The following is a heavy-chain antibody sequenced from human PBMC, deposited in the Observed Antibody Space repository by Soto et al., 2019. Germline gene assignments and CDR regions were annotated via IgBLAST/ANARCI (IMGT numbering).Heavy chain of an antibody. CDR1: GVTFTSSA. J-gene: IGHJ4*02. CDR2: IVVSIGNT. Sequence: SVKVSCTASGVTFTSSAMQWVRQARGQRLEWIGWIVVSIGNTNYAQKFQERVTITTDKSTSTAYMELSSLRSEDTAVYYCARDLQDSSSLAPRNYWGQGTLVTVSS. D-gene: IGHD6-6*01. CDR3: ARDLQDSSSLAPRNY. V-gene: IGHV1-58*02.